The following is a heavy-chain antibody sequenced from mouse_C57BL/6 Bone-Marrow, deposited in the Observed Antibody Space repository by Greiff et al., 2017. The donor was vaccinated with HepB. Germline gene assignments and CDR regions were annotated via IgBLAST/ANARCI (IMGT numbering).Heavy chain of an antibody. J-gene: IGHJ3*01. CDR3: ARVYYGYAGFAY. D-gene: IGHD2-14*01. V-gene: IGHV2-2*01. Sequence: VQLQQSGPGLVQPSQSLSITCTVSGFSLTSYGVHWVRQSPGKGLEWLGVIWSGGSTDYNAAFISRLSTNKDNPKSKVFFKMSSLQADDTAIYYCARVYYGYAGFAYWGPRTLGTVSA. CDR1: GFSLTSYG. CDR2: IWSGGST.